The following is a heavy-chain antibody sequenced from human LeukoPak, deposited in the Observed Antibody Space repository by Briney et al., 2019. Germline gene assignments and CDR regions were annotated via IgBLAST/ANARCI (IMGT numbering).Heavy chain of an antibody. CDR3: TSRRSIWRAFDS. J-gene: IGHJ3*02. D-gene: IGHD3-3*01. Sequence: TGRSLRLSCAASGVTFSSYAMSWVRQAPGKGLEWVGFIRSKAYGGTTEYAASVKGRFTISRDDSKSIAYLQMNSLKTEDTAVYYCTSRRSIWRAFDSWGQGTMVTVSS. CDR1: GVTFSSYA. V-gene: IGHV3-49*04. CDR2: IRSKAYGGTT.